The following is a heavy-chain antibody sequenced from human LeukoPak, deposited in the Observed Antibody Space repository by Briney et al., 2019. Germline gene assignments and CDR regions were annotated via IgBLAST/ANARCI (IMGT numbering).Heavy chain of an antibody. CDR2: IYPGDSDT. D-gene: IGHD3-3*01. Sequence: PGESLKISCKGSGYSFTTYWIGWVRQMPGKGLEWMGIIYPGDSDTRYSPSFQGQVTISADKSITTAYLQWSSLKASDTAMYYCARAGPVGFWSGYSDYWGQGTLVTVSS. CDR1: GYSFTTYW. CDR3: ARAGPVGFWSGYSDY. J-gene: IGHJ4*02. V-gene: IGHV5-51*01.